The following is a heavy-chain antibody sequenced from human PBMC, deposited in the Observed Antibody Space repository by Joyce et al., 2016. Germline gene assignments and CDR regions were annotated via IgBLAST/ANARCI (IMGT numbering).Heavy chain of an antibody. Sequence: QLQPLESGSRLLKPSQTLSLTCAVSDASVSPGSFFWRWVRTKPAKGLECIGDSEQRLNTYYNPSLTGRVSVSVDGSRNQFSLQLTSVTAADTAVYYCARGRIQLWAQNFAMGRLIDYWGQGSLVIVSS. V-gene: IGHV4-30-2*01. D-gene: IGHD2-21*01. J-gene: IGHJ4*02. CDR3: ARGRIQLWAQNFAMGRLIDY. CDR1: DASVSPGSFF. CDR2: SEQRLNT.